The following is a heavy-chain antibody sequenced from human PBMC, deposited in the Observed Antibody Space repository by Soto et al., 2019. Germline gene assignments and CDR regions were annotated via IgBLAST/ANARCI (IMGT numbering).Heavy chain of an antibody. V-gene: IGHV5-51*01. Sequence: GESLKISCKGSGYSFTSYWISWVRQMPGQGLEWMWIIYPRDSETRFSPSIQGQVTISADKSTNTAYLQWSSLRASDTAMYYCARQVRRDGTGASWGQGTLVTGSS. D-gene: IGHD2-2*01. CDR3: ARQVRRDGTGAS. J-gene: IGHJ5*02. CDR1: GYSFTSYW. CDR2: IYPRDSET.